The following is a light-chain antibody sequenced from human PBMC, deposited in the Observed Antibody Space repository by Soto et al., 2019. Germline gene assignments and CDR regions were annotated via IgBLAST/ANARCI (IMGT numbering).Light chain of an antibody. CDR1: SSNIGSNT. V-gene: IGLV1-44*01. CDR2: RNN. CDR3: AAWDGSLKGYV. Sequence: QSVLTQPPSTSGTPGQRVTISRSGSSSNIGSNTVNWYQQLPGTAPKLLIYRNNQRPSGVPDRFSGSKSGTSASLAISGLQSEDEADYYCAAWDGSLKGYVFATGTKVTVL. J-gene: IGLJ1*01.